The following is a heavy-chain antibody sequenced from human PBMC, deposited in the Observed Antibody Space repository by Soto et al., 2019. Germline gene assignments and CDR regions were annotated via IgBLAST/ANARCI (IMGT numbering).Heavy chain of an antibody. V-gene: IGHV3-7*05. CDR2: IKQDGSEK. Sequence: GGSLRLSCAASGFTFSSYWMSWVRQAPGKGLEWVANIKQDGSEKYYVDSVKGRFTISRDNAKNSLYLQMNSLRAEDTAVYYCAKASRGITIFGVVITPPMDVWGKGTTVTVSS. D-gene: IGHD3-3*01. CDR3: AKASRGITIFGVVITPPMDV. CDR1: GFTFSSYW. J-gene: IGHJ6*04.